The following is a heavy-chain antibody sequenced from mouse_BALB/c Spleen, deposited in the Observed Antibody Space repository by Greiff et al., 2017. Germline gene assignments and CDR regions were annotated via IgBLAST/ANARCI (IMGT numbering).Heavy chain of an antibody. V-gene: IGHV5-15*02. CDR1: GFTFSDYG. D-gene: IGHD1-1*01. CDR3: ARFYGSSPLFYAMDY. CDR2: ISNLAYSI. J-gene: IGHJ4*01. Sequence: EVMLVESGGGLVQPGGSRKLSCAASGFTFSDYGMAWVRQAPGKGPEWVAFISNLAYSIYYADTVTGRFTISRENAKNTLYLEMSSLRSEDTAMYYCARFYGSSPLFYAMDYWGQGTSVTVSS.